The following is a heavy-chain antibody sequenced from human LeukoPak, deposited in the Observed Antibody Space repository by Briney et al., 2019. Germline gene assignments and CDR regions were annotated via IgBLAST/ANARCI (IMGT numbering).Heavy chain of an antibody. CDR1: GGSISSGSYY. Sequence: SETLSLTCTVSGGSISSGSYYWSWIRQPAGKGLEWIGRIYTSGSTNYNPSLKSRVTISVDTSKNQFSLKLSSVTAADTAVYYCARDMALFWSGLNWFDPWGQGTLVTVSS. V-gene: IGHV4-61*02. D-gene: IGHD3-3*01. CDR3: ARDMALFWSGLNWFDP. CDR2: IYTSGST. J-gene: IGHJ5*02.